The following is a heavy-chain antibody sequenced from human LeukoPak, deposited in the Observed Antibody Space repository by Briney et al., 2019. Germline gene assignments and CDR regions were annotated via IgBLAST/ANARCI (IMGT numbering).Heavy chain of an antibody. J-gene: IGHJ6*04. CDR1: GFTISDYW. Sequence: GGSLRLSCAASGFTISDYWMSWVRQAPGKGLEWLANIKQDGNEKNYVDSVKGRFTISRDNAKNSLYLQMNSLRAEDTAVYYCAELGITMIGGVWGKGTTVTISS. V-gene: IGHV3-7*01. D-gene: IGHD3-10*02. CDR2: IKQDGNEK. CDR3: AELGITMIGGV.